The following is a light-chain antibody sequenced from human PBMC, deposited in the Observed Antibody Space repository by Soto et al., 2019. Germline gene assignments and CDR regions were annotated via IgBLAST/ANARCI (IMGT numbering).Light chain of an antibody. V-gene: IGKV1D-16*01. Sequence: IQMTKSPFSVSASVGNRVTISCQASQGISRSLAWYQQKPGKAPKLLIYAASSSQSGVPSRFSGSGSGTDFALTITSLQAEDFATYYCQHLRRYPSTFGGGTKVDIK. CDR3: QHLRRYPST. J-gene: IGKJ4*01. CDR2: AAS. CDR1: QGISRS.